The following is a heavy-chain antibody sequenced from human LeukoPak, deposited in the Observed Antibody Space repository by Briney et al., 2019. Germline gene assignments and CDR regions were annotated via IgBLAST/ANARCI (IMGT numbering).Heavy chain of an antibody. Sequence: GGSLRLSCAASGFTFSSYAMAWVRQAPGKGLEWVSGISGDAVTIYYADSAKGRFTISRDNSKNTLYLQMSSLRAEDTAVYYCAKRDYYDSSGYFPLFDYWGQGTLVTVSS. CDR1: GFTFSSYA. D-gene: IGHD3-22*01. CDR2: ISGDAVTI. CDR3: AKRDYYDSSGYFPLFDY. J-gene: IGHJ4*02. V-gene: IGHV3-23*01.